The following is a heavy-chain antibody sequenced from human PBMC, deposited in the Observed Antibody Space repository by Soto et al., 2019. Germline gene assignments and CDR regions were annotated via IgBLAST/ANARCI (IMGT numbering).Heavy chain of an antibody. J-gene: IGHJ4*02. CDR2: IYYSGST. CDR3: ARRGSGSYSDY. D-gene: IGHD1-26*01. CDR1: GGSISSSSYY. Sequence: SETLSLTCTVSGGSISSSSYYWGWIRQPPGKGLEWIGTIYYSGSTYYNPSLKSRVTISVDTSKNQFSLKLSSVTAADTAVYYCARRGSGSYSDYWGQGTLVTVS. V-gene: IGHV4-39*01.